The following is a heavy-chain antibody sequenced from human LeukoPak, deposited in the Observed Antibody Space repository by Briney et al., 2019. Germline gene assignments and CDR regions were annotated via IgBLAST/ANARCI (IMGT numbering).Heavy chain of an antibody. CDR3: ARGPIHLWLHNGMDV. Sequence: GGSLRLSCTASGFIFGDHAMSWVRQAPGKGLEWVGFIRSKAYGGATEYAASVKGRFTISRDDSEGIAYLQMNSLRIEDTAVYYCARGPIHLWLHNGMDVWGQGTTVIVFS. CDR2: IRSKAYGGAT. D-gene: IGHD5-18*01. CDR1: GFIFGDHA. J-gene: IGHJ6*02. V-gene: IGHV3-49*04.